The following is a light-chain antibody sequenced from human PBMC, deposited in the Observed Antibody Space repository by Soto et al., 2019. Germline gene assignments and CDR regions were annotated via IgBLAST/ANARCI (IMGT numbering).Light chain of an antibody. J-gene: IGLJ2*01. CDR3: RSYDSSLISYVV. CDR2: GNS. V-gene: IGLV1-40*01. CDR1: SSNIGAGYD. Sequence: QSVLTQPPSVSGAPGQRVTISCTGSSSNIGAGYDVHWYQQLPGTAPKLLIYGNSNRPSVVPDRFSGSKSGTSSSMASTGLQAEDEADDYYRSYDSSLISYVVFGGGTKLTVL.